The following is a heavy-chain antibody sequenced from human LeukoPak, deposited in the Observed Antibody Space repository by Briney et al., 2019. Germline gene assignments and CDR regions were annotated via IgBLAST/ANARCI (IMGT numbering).Heavy chain of an antibody. V-gene: IGHV3-48*03. Sequence: GGSLRLSCAASGFTFSSYEMNWVRQAPGKGLEWVSYISSSGSTIYYADSVKGRFTISRDNSKNTLYLQMNSLRAEDTAVYYCAKLSLTTVTTTSDYWGQGTLVTVSS. J-gene: IGHJ4*02. D-gene: IGHD4-17*01. CDR1: GFTFSSYE. CDR3: AKLSLTTVTTTSDY. CDR2: ISSSGSTI.